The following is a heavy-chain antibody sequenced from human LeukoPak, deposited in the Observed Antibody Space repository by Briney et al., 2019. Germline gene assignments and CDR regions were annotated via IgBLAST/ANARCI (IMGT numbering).Heavy chain of an antibody. CDR1: GFTFSSYA. CDR2: ISYDGSNK. CDR3: ARRPGLERHYFDY. J-gene: IGHJ4*02. Sequence: PGGSLRLSCAASGFTFSSYAMHWVRQAPGKGLEWVAVISYDGSNKYYADSVKGRFTISRDNSKNALYLQMNSLRAEDTAVYYCARRPGLERHYFDYWGQGTLVTVSS. D-gene: IGHD1-1*01. V-gene: IGHV3-30*07.